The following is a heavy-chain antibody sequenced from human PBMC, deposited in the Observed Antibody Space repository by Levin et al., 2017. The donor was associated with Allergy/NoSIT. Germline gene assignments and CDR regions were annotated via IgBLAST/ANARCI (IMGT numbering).Heavy chain of an antibody. D-gene: IGHD6-13*01. Sequence: SETLSLTCTVSGGSMASPSYYWGWIRQPPGKGLEWIGTIYYSGSTYYNPSLKSRLTISLDTSKNQFSLKLTSVIAADTAVYYCARHQRVSRRLEIEYWGQGTLVTVSS. CDR1: GGSMASPSYY. V-gene: IGHV4-39*01. CDR2: IYYSGST. J-gene: IGHJ4*02. CDR3: ARHQRVSRRLEIEY.